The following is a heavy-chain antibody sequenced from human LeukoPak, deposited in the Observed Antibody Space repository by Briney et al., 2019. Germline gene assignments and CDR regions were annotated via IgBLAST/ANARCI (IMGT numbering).Heavy chain of an antibody. J-gene: IGHJ4*02. D-gene: IGHD3-22*01. Sequence: ASVKVSCKASGGTFSSYAISWVRQAPGQGFEWMGWISTYNGNTNYVEKFQGRVTMTTDTSTSTAYMELRGLRSDDTAVYYCATGRRSAYYDSSGLDFLWGQGTLVTVSS. CDR2: ISTYNGNT. V-gene: IGHV1-18*01. CDR1: GGTFSSYA. CDR3: ATGRRSAYYDSSGLDFL.